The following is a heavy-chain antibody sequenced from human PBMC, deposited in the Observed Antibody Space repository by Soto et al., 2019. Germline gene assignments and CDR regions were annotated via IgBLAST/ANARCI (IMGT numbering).Heavy chain of an antibody. CDR1: GFTFDDYA. CDR3: AKDRDGQQLVRTRGYFDY. Sequence: GGSLRLSCAASGFTFDDYAMHWVRQAPGKGLEWVSGISWNSGSIGYADSVKGRFTISRDNAKNSLYLQMNSLRAEDTALYYCAKDRDGQQLVRTRGYFDYWGQGTLVTVSS. V-gene: IGHV3-9*01. D-gene: IGHD6-13*01. CDR2: ISWNSGSI. J-gene: IGHJ4*02.